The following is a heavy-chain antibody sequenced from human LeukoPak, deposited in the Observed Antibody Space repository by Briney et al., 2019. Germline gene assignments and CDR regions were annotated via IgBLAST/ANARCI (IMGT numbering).Heavy chain of an antibody. V-gene: IGHV1-69*05. CDR2: IIPIFGTA. J-gene: IGHJ4*02. Sequence: EASVKVSCKAPGGTFSSYAINWVRQAPGQGLEWMGRIIPIFGTANYAQKFQGRVTITTDESTSTAYMELSSLRSEDTAVYYCASEKKRGYSYGHDYWGQGTLVTVSS. CDR1: GGTFSSYA. CDR3: ASEKKRGYSYGHDY. D-gene: IGHD5-18*01.